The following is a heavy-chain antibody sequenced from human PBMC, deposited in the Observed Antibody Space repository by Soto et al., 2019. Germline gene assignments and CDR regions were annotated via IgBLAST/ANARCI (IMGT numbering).Heavy chain of an antibody. V-gene: IGHV4-39*01. D-gene: IGHD2-21*01. CDR3: ARARVPQGEYYFDY. CDR1: GGSVSSSNLY. Sequence: SETLSLTCIVSGGSVSSSNLYWGWIRQPPGKGLEWIGTFYYSGNTYYNPSLKSRVTISVDTSKTQFSLRLSSVTAADTAVYYCARARVPQGEYYFDYWGQGTLVTVSS. J-gene: IGHJ4*02. CDR2: FYYSGNT.